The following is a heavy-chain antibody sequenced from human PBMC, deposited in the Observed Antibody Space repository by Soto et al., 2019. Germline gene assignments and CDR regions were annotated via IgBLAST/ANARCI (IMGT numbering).Heavy chain of an antibody. CDR3: AKDRGSSSVDY. Sequence: GGSLRLSCAASGFTFSSHAMSWVRQAPGKGLEWVSAISGSGGSTYYADSVKGRFTISRDNSKNTLYLQMNSLRAEDTVVYYCAKDRGSSSVDYWGQGTLVTVSS. CDR2: ISGSGGST. CDR1: GFTFSSHA. V-gene: IGHV3-23*01. D-gene: IGHD6-6*01. J-gene: IGHJ4*02.